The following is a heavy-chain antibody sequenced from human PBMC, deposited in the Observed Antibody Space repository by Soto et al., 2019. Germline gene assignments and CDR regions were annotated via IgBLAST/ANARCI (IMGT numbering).Heavy chain of an antibody. Sequence: ASVKVSCKASGYTFTSYGISWVRQAPGQGLEWMGWISAYNGNTNYAQKLQGRVTMTTDTSTSTAYMELRSLRSDDTAVYYCARDFHDGPYSSSWPEYFQHWGQGTLVTVSS. CDR2: ISAYNGNT. CDR3: ARDFHDGPYSSSWPEYFQH. V-gene: IGHV1-18*01. CDR1: GYTFTSYG. D-gene: IGHD6-13*01. J-gene: IGHJ1*01.